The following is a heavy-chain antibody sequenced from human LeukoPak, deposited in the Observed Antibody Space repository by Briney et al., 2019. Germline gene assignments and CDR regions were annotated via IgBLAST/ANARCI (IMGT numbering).Heavy chain of an antibody. V-gene: IGHV1-18*04. CDR3: ARDVKVQLWLPGAFDI. D-gene: IGHD5-18*01. J-gene: IGHJ3*02. Sequence: ASVKVSCKASGYTFTSYGISWVRQAPGQGLEWMGWISAYNGNTNYAQELQGRVTMTTDTSTSTAYMELRSLRSDDTAVYYCARDVKVQLWLPGAFDIWGQGTMVTVSS. CDR2: ISAYNGNT. CDR1: GYTFTSYG.